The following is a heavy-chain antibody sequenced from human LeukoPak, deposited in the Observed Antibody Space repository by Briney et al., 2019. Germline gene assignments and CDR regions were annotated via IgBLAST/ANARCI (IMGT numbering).Heavy chain of an antibody. J-gene: IGHJ5*02. CDR3: ARDNWNYGDHWFDP. CDR1: GGSISSYY. V-gene: IGHV4-59*01. Sequence: SETLSLTCTVSGGSISSYYWSWIRQPPGKGLEWIGYIYYSGSTNYNPSLKSRVTISVDTSKNQFSLKLSSVTAADTAVYYCARDNWNYGDHWFDPWGQGTLVTVPS. D-gene: IGHD1-7*01. CDR2: IYYSGST.